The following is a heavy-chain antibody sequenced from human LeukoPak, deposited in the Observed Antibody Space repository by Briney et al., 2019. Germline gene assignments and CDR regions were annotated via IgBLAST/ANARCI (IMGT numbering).Heavy chain of an antibody. V-gene: IGHV3-23*01. D-gene: IGHD6-13*01. J-gene: IGHJ3*02. CDR2: VSGSGNTT. CDR1: VFIFSICA. Sequence: GGSLRLSRTPSVFIFSICAMSWVRQAPGRGVEWVSVVSGSGNTTNYTDSVQGRITISRENSKNTLFLQMNRLRAEDTAVYYCAKDRSSSSWFDGNDIWGQGTMVTVSS. CDR3: AKDRSSSSWFDGNDI.